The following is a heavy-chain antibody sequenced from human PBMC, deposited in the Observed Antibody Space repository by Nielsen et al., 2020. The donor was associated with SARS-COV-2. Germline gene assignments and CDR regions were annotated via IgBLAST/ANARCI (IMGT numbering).Heavy chain of an antibody. CDR2: FSWNSGCI. Sequence: SLKIPCAAPGFTFDDYAMHWVRQAPGKGLEWVSGFSWNSGCIGYTDSVKGRFTISRDNAKNYLYLPMNSLRAEGTALYYCAKDMFQGSGWYGFDPWGQGTLVTVCS. CDR1: GFTFDDYA. CDR3: AKDMFQGSGWYGFDP. V-gene: IGHV3-9*01. D-gene: IGHD6-19*01. J-gene: IGHJ5*02.